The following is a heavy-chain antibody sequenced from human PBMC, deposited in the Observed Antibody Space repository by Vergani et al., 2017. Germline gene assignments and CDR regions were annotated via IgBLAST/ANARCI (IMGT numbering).Heavy chain of an antibody. Sequence: QLQLQESASGLVKPSQTLSLTCAVSGGSINSGGYSWNWIRQPPGKGLEWIGYIYDSETTYYNPSLKSRVTISVDTSKNQFSLKLSSVTAADTAVYYCRPRLYGMDVWGQGTTVTVSS. V-gene: IGHV4-30-2*01. CDR3: RPRLYGMDV. CDR1: GGSINSGGYS. CDR2: IYDSETT. D-gene: IGHD6-25*01. J-gene: IGHJ6*02.